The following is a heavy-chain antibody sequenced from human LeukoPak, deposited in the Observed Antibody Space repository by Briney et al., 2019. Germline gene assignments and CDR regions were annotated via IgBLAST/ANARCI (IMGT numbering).Heavy chain of an antibody. CDR2: IYTSGST. Sequence: SETLSLTCTVSGGSISSGHYYWSWIRQPAGKGLEWIGRIYTSGSTNYNPSLKSRVTISVDTSKNQFSLKLSSVTAADTAVYYCAGNYYGSGSYYSEDRYWGQGTLVTVSS. CDR3: AGNYYGSGSYYSEDRY. J-gene: IGHJ4*02. D-gene: IGHD3-10*01. V-gene: IGHV4-61*02. CDR1: GGSISSGHYY.